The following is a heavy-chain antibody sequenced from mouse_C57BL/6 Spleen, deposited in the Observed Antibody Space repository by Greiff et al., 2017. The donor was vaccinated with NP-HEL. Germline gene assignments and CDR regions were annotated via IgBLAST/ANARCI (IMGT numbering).Heavy chain of an antibody. Sequence: QVQLQQPGAELVKPGASVKMSCKASGYTFTSYWITWVKQRPGQGLEWIGDIYPGSGSTNYNEKFKSKATLTVATSSSTAYMQLSSLTSEDSAVYYCARAKRDYYAMDYWGQGTSVTVSS. V-gene: IGHV1-55*01. CDR2: IYPGSGST. CDR1: GYTFTSYW. J-gene: IGHJ4*01. CDR3: ARAKRDYYAMDY.